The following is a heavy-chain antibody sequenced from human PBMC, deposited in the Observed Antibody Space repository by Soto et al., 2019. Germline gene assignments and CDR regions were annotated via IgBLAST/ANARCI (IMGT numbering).Heavy chain of an antibody. Sequence: ASVEVSCKASGYTFTSYGISWVLQAPGQGLEWMGWISAYNGNTNYAQKLQGRVTMTTDTSTSTAYMELRSLRSDDTAVYYCASGSMVRGVRNYYYYGMDVWGQGTTVTVSS. J-gene: IGHJ6*02. CDR2: ISAYNGNT. CDR1: GYTFTSYG. D-gene: IGHD3-10*01. CDR3: ASGSMVRGVRNYYYYGMDV. V-gene: IGHV1-18*01.